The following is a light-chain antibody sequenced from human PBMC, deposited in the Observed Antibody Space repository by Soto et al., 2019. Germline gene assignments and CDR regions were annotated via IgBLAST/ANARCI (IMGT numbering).Light chain of an antibody. CDR1: QTISNW. CDR2: DAS. J-gene: IGKJ4*01. CDR3: QQYDSWPFT. V-gene: IGKV1-5*01. Sequence: DIQMTQSPSTLSASVGDRVTITCRASQTISNWLAWYQQKPGKAPKPLIYDASSLESGVPSRFSGSGSGTEFTLTISSLQSEDFASYYCQQYDSWPFTFGGGTKVDIK.